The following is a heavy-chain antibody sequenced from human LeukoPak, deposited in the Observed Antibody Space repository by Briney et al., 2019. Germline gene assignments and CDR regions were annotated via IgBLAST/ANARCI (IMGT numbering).Heavy chain of an antibody. CDR1: GFIYSDYW. CDR2: INQDGSEK. J-gene: IGHJ4*02. V-gene: IGHV3-7*01. D-gene: IGHD2-21*01. CDR3: VRDATRGGDLDH. Sequence: GGSLRLSCAVSGFIYSDYWMMWVRHIPGKGLEWVAQINQDGSEKYYVDSVRGRFTISRDNAKNSLDLQTNTLRVEDTAVYHCVRDATRGGDLDHWGQGTLVTVSS.